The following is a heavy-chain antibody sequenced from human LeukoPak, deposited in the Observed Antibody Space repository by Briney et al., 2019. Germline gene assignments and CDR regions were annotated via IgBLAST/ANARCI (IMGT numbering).Heavy chain of an antibody. CDR3: ARARAERRFLEWLSPVYYYGMDV. D-gene: IGHD3-3*01. CDR1: GFTFSSYA. J-gene: IGHJ6*02. CDR2: ISYDGSNK. Sequence: GGSLRLSCAASGFTFSSYAMHWVRQAPGKGLEWVAVISYDGSNKYYADSVKGRFTISRDNSKNTLYLQMNSLRAEDTAVYYCARARAERRFLEWLSPVYYYGMDVWGQGTTVTVSS. V-gene: IGHV3-30-3*01.